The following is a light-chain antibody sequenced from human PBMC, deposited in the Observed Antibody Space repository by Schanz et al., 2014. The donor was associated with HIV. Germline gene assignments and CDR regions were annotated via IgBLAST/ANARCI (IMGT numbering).Light chain of an antibody. CDR2: GAS. CDR3: QQFRTIPLT. V-gene: IGKV3-20*01. CDR1: QSLTSRY. Sequence: EIVLTQSPGTLSLSPGERATLSCRASQSLTSRYLAWYLQKPGQAPRLLIYGASSRATGIPDRFSGSGSGTDFTLTISSLQAEDVAVYYCQQFRTIPLTFGGGTKVEIK. J-gene: IGKJ4*01.